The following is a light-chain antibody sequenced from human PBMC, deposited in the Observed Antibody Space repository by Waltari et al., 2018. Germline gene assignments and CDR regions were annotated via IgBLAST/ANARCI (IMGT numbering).Light chain of an antibody. CDR2: VNS. Sequence: QSGLTQPPSVSAAPGQRVTLPCTGSSSNIAAGYDVQWYQLLPGTAPELLHHVNSNQPSGVPDLFSGSKSGTSSSLAITGRQAEDEADYYCQSYDSSLSGSVFGGGTKLTVL. J-gene: IGLJ3*02. CDR3: QSYDSSLSGSV. CDR1: SSNIAAGYD. V-gene: IGLV1-40*01.